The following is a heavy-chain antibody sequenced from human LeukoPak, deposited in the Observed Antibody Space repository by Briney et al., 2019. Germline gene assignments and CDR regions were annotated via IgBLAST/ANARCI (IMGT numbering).Heavy chain of an antibody. CDR1: GFTFDDYA. CDR2: ISWNSNAR. CDR3: AKDRDDYNFGEFDC. Sequence: GGSLRLSCAASGFTFDDYAMHWVRQAPGRGLEWVSAISWNSNARGYADSVKGRFTISRDNAKNSLYLEMNSLRAEDTAFYYCAKDRDDYNFGEFDCWGQGTLVTVSS. V-gene: IGHV3-9*01. J-gene: IGHJ4*02. D-gene: IGHD4-4*01.